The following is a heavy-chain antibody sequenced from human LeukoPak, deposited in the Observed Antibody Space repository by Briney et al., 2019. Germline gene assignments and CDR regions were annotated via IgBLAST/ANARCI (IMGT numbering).Heavy chain of an antibody. CDR3: ARGQRIAVAGPGFDY. V-gene: IGHV3-53*01. D-gene: IGHD6-19*01. CDR1: GFTFSNAW. CDR2: IYSGGST. J-gene: IGHJ4*02. Sequence: GGSLRLSCAASGFTFSNAWMSWVRQAPGKGLEWVSVIYSGGSTYYADSVKGRFTISRDNSKNTLYLQMNSLRAEDTAVYYCARGQRIAVAGPGFDYWGQGTLVTVSS.